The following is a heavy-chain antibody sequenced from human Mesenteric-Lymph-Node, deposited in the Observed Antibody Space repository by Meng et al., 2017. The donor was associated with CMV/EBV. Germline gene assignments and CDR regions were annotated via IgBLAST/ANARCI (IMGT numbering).Heavy chain of an antibody. J-gene: IGHJ4*02. D-gene: IGHD2-15*01. Sequence: GESLKISCKASGYSFSNYWIGWVRQMPGKGLEWMGIIYPGDWDTRYSPSFLGQVTISADKSISTAYLQWSSLKASDTAIYYCARQGWSDFDYWGQGTLVTVSS. V-gene: IGHV5-51*01. CDR2: IYPGDWDT. CDR3: ARQGWSDFDY. CDR1: GYSFSNYW.